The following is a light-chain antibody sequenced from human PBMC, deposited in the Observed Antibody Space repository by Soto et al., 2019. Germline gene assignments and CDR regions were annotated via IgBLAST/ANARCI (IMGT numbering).Light chain of an antibody. CDR3: QQYGSSAPIT. CDR1: QSVSSN. V-gene: IGKV3-15*01. J-gene: IGKJ5*01. CDR2: GAS. Sequence: EIVMTQSPATLSVSPVEIATLSCMSSQSVSSNLAWYQQKPGQAPRLLIYGASTRATGIPARFSGSGSETDFTLTISRLEPEDFALYYCQQYGSSAPITFGQGTRLEIK.